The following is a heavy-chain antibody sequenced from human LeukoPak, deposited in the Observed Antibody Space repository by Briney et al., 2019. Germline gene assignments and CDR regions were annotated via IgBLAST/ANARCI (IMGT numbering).Heavy chain of an antibody. CDR3: ARDQVMEQQLTLYMDV. V-gene: IGHV3-21*01. CDR2: ISSSGDYI. J-gene: IGHJ6*03. Sequence: KPGGSLRLSCSASGFTFSIYTMNWVRQAPGKGLEWVSTISSSGDYIYYADSVKGRFTFSRDNAKNSLYLQMNSLRAEDTAVFYCARDQVMEQQLTLYMDVWGKGTTVTVSS. D-gene: IGHD3-16*01. CDR1: GFTFSIYT.